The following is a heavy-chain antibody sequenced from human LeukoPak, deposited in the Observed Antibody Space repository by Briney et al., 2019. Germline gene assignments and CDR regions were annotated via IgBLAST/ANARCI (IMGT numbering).Heavy chain of an antibody. Sequence: GGSLRLSCAASGFKFDDYGMSWVRQAPGRGLEWVCDINWNGAWTGYADSVKGRFTISRDNAKNSLYLQMNSLRAEDTALYYCAGYYYDSSRGFDLWGQGTLVTVSA. CDR3: AGYYYDSSRGFDL. V-gene: IGHV3-20*04. CDR2: INWNGAWT. J-gene: IGHJ5*02. D-gene: IGHD3-22*01. CDR1: GFKFDDYG.